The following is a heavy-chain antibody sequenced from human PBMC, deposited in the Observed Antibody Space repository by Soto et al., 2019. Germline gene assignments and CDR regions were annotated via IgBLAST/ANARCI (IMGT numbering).Heavy chain of an antibody. CDR2: IGTAGDT. V-gene: IGHV3-13*01. D-gene: IGHD2-2*01. Sequence: PGKSLTLSCAAAGFTFSRYDMHCVSQATRRGLEWVSAIGTAGDTYYPGSVKGRFTISRENDKNNLYLQMNSLRAGEKAVYYCARGQFCSSTSCEENGMDVWGQGTTVTVCS. J-gene: IGHJ6*02. CDR1: GFTFSRYD. CDR3: ARGQFCSSTSCEENGMDV.